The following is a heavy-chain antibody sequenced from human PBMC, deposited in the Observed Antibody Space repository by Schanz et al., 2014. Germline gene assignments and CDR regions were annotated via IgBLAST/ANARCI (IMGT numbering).Heavy chain of an antibody. J-gene: IGHJ4*01. V-gene: IGHV4-34*09. Sequence: VQLVESGGGLVKPGGSLRLSCAASTSIFNHAWMSWVRQHPGKGLEWIGGIHHIGSTYHNPSLRSRLTMSLDTSRNHFSLRLTSVSAADTAVYYCARARGYNYGLFDYWGLGTLVTVSS. CDR3: ARARGYNYGLFDY. D-gene: IGHD5-18*01. CDR2: IHHIGST. CDR1: TSIFNHAW.